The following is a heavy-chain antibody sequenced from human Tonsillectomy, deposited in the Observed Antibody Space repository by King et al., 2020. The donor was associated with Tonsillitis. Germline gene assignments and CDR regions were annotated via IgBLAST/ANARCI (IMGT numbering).Heavy chain of an antibody. CDR1: GYSISSGYY. J-gene: IGHJ4*02. Sequence: QLQESGPGLVRPSETLSLTCAVSGYSISSGYYWGWIRQPPGKGLEWIGSIYHSGSTYYNPSLKSRVTISVDTSKNQFSLKLSSVTAADTAVYYCASYLYYYGSGSYYQPTDSYYFDYWGQGTLVTVSS. V-gene: IGHV4-38-2*01. CDR3: ASYLYYYGSGSYYQPTDSYYFDY. D-gene: IGHD3-10*01. CDR2: IYHSGST.